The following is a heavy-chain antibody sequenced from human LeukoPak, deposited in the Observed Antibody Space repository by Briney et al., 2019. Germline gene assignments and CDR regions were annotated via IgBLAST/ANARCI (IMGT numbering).Heavy chain of an antibody. CDR2: INWNGGST. D-gene: IGHD6-6*01. Sequence: GGSLRLSCAASGFTFDDYYMSWVRQTPRKGLEWVSGINWNGGSTGYADSVKRRFTISRDNAKNYLYLQMNSLRAEETALYYCARDPAGAPREYYYYYMDVWRKGTTITVS. CDR3: ARDPAGAPREYYYYYMDV. J-gene: IGHJ6*03. V-gene: IGHV3-20*04. CDR1: GFTFDDYY.